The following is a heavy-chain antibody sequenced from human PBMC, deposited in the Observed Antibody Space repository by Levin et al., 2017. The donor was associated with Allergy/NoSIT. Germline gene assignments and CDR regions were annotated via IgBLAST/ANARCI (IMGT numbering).Heavy chain of an antibody. V-gene: IGHV3-30*18. CDR1: GFTFSSYG. CDR2: ISYDGSNK. Sequence: PGGSLRLSCAASGFTFSSYGMHWVRQAPGKGLEWVAVISYDGSNKYYADSVKGRFTISRDNSKNTLYLQMNSLRAEDTAVYYCAKEYSGSYFSAGVDYWGQGTLVTVSS. CDR3: AKEYSGSYFSAGVDY. D-gene: IGHD1-26*01. J-gene: IGHJ4*02.